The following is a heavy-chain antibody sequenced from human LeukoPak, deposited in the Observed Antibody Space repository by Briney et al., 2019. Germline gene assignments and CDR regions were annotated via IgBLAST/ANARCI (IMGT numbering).Heavy chain of an antibody. V-gene: IGHV1-69*06. CDR2: ITPIFGTA. CDR3: ARPRRIAVAGGLDY. J-gene: IGHJ4*02. CDR1: GGTFSSYA. Sequence: GASVKVSCKASGGTFSSYAISWVRQAPGQGLEWMGGITPIFGTANYAQKFQGRVTITADKSTSTAYMELSSLRSEDTAVYYCARPRRIAVAGGLDYWGQGTLVTVSS. D-gene: IGHD6-19*01.